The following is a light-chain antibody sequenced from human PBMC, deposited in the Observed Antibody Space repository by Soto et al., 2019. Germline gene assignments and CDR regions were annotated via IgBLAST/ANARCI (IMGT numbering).Light chain of an antibody. CDR1: QSVSSN. CDR3: HQYDNWPMCT. J-gene: IGKJ2*02. Sequence: EIVMTQSPATLSVSPGERATLSCRASQSVSSNLAWYQQKPGQAPRLLIYGASTRATAIPARFSGSGSGTEFTLTISSLQSEDFAVYYCHQYDNWPMCTFGQGTKLEIK. V-gene: IGKV3-15*01. CDR2: GAS.